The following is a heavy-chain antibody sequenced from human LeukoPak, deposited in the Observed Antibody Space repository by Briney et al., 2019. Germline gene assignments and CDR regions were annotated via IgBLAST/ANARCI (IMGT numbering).Heavy chain of an antibody. CDR3: ARVRPPHYDFLTDQKIIYYYYYLDV. D-gene: IGHD3-9*01. Sequence: ASVKVSCKASGYTFTGYYMHWVRQAPGQGLEWMGWINPKSGGTNYAQKFQGRVTMTRDTSISTTYMELSRLRSDDTAVYYCARVRPPHYDFLTDQKIIYYYYYLDVWGKGTTVTISS. J-gene: IGHJ6*03. CDR2: INPKSGGT. V-gene: IGHV1-2*02. CDR1: GYTFTGYY.